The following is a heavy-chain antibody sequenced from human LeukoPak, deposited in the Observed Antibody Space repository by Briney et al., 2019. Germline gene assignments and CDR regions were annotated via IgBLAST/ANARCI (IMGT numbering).Heavy chain of an antibody. CDR2: ISYDGSKK. CDR3: ATESLENDSSGHSVGY. CDR1: GFTFSNYE. Sequence: PGGSLRLSCAASGFTFSNYEMHWVRQAPGKGLEWVGVISYDGSKKNYADSVKGRFTISRDSSKNTLYLQMNSLRGEDTAVYYCATESLENDSSGHSVGYWGQGTLVTVSS. V-gene: IGHV3-30*01. D-gene: IGHD3-22*01. J-gene: IGHJ4*02.